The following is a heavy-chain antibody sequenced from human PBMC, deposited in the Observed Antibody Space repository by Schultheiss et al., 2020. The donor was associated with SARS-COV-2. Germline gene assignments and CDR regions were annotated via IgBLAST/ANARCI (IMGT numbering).Heavy chain of an antibody. CDR2: ISAYNGNT. V-gene: IGHV1-18*01. CDR3: ARGGSSMGFDY. CDR1: GYTFTSYG. J-gene: IGHJ4*02. D-gene: IGHD1-26*01. Sequence: ASVKVSCKASGYTFTSYGISWVRQAPGQGLEWMGWISAYNGNTNYAQKFQGWVTMTRDTSISTAYMELSRLRSEDTAVYYCARGGSSMGFDYWGQGTLVTVSS.